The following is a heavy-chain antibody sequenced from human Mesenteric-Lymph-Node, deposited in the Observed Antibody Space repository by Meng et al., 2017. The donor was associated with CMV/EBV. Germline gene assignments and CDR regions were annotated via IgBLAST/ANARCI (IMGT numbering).Heavy chain of an antibody. CDR3: ARDRSQLWFGDLGRYQGLDV. CDR2: IIPIFGTA. D-gene: IGHD3-10*01. V-gene: IGHV1-69*05. J-gene: IGHJ6*02. Sequence: SVKVSCKASGGTFSSYAISWVRQAPGQGLEWMGGIIPIFGTANYAQKFQGRVTITTDESTSTAYMELSSLRSDDTAVYYCARDRSQLWFGDLGRYQGLDVWGQGTTVTVSS. CDR1: GGTFSSYA.